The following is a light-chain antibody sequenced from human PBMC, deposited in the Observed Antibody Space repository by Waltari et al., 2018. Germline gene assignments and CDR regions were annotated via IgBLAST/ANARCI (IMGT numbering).Light chain of an antibody. CDR2: AAS. J-gene: IGKJ5*01. V-gene: IGKV1-39*01. CDR3: QQYENLPIT. CDR1: QSISSY. Sequence: DIQMTQSPSSLSASVGDRVTITCRASQSISSYLNWYQQKPGKAPKLLIYAASSLQSGVPSRFSGSGSGTDFTLTISSLQPEDIATYYCQQYENLPITFGQGTRLEIK.